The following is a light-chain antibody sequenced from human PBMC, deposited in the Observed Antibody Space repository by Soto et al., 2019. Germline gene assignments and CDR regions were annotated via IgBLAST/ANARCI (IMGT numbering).Light chain of an antibody. CDR1: QGIRNF. J-gene: IGKJ3*01. V-gene: IGKV1-27*01. CDR2: AAS. Sequence: DIQMTQSPTSLSASVGDRVTITCRASQGIRNFVAWYQQKPGKAPKLLIYAASTLQAGVPSWFSGSGSGTDFTLTISRLQPDDVANYSYQNNSSVPVFGPGTKVEIK. CDR3: QNNSSVPV.